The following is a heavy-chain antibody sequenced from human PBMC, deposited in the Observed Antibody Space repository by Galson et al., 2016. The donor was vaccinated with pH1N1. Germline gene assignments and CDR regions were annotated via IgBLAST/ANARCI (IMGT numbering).Heavy chain of an antibody. CDR1: GGSTKSSDYY. Sequence: ETLSLSCSVSGGSTKSSDYYWGWVRQPPGKGLEWIASIYYSGITHYKESLKSRLLISVDTSKNQFSLRLTSVTAADTAVCFCLRHPRFSSRRAVDFDYWGQGIQVIVSS. CDR3: LRHPRFSSRRAVDFDY. V-gene: IGHV4-39*01. J-gene: IGHJ4*02. CDR2: IYYSGIT.